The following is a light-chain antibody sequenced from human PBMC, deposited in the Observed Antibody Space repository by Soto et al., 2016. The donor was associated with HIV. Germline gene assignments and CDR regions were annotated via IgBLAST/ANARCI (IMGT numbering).Light chain of an antibody. V-gene: IGKV1-5*03. Sequence: DIQMTQSPSTLSASVGDRVTITCRASQSISSWLAWYHQKPGKAPKLLIYKASSLESGVPSRFSGSGSGTEFTLTISSLQPDDFATYYCQQYKSYRTFGRRDQGGNQT. J-gene: IGKJ1*01. CDR1: QSISSW. CDR3: QQYKSYRT. CDR2: KAS.